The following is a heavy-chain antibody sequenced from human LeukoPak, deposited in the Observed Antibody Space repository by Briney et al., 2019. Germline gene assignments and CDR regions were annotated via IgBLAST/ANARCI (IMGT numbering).Heavy chain of an antibody. V-gene: IGHV3-48*01. Sequence: GGSLRLSCAASGFTFTSYTMNWVRQAPGKGLEWISYIRTSGGVVSYTDSVRGRFTISTDSAKNSLYLQMNSLRAEDTAVYYCARDRLAYCGGDCYSSYYYGMDVWGQGTTVTVSS. CDR3: ARDRLAYCGGDCYSSYYYGMDV. CDR1: GFTFTSYT. J-gene: IGHJ6*02. D-gene: IGHD2-21*02. CDR2: IRTSGGVV.